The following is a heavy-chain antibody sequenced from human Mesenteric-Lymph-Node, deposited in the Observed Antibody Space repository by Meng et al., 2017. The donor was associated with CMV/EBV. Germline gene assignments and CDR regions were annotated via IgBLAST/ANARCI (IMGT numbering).Heavy chain of an antibody. CDR1: GFMFSDYW. D-gene: IGHD3-16*01. J-gene: IGHJ4*02. CDR3: ARDSTFGGVISSLFDY. CDR2: INQDGGDK. V-gene: IGHV3-7*01. Sequence: GESLKISCASSGFMFSDYWMSWVRQAPGTGLEWVANINQDGGDKYYVDSVKGRFTISRDNSKNTLYLQMNSLRAEDTAVYYCARDSTFGGVISSLFDYWGQGTLVTVSS.